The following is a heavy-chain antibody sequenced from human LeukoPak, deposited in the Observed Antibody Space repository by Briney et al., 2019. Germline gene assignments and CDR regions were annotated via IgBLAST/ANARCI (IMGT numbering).Heavy chain of an antibody. CDR1: GGSISSSSYY. Sequence: SETLSLTCTVSGGSISSSSYYWGWIRQPPGKGLEWIGSIYYSGSTYYNPSLKSRVTMSVDTSKNQFSLRLTSVTAADTAVYYCARQGAITYAYFDYWSQGTLVTVSS. CDR2: IYYSGST. V-gene: IGHV4-39*07. CDR3: ARQGAITYAYFDY. D-gene: IGHD2-2*01. J-gene: IGHJ4*02.